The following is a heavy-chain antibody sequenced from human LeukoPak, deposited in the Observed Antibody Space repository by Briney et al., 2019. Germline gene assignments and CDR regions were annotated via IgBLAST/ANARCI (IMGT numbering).Heavy chain of an antibody. V-gene: IGHV3-23*01. CDR2: ISGSGGST. J-gene: IGHJ4*02. D-gene: IGHD4-17*01. CDR3: AKDLDAQGDYGDYTPFDY. Sequence: GGSLRLSCAASGFTFSSYAMSWVRQAPGKGLEWVPAISGSGGSTYYADSVKGRFTISRDNSKNTLYLQMNSLRAEDTAVYYCAKDLDAQGDYGDYTPFDYWGQGTLVTVSS. CDR1: GFTFSSYA.